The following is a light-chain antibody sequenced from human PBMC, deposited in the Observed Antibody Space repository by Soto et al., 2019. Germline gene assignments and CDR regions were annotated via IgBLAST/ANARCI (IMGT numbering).Light chain of an antibody. Sequence: DIVLPPSPGHLSLSPGERATLSCRASQSVSSNHLAWYQQKPGQAPRLLIYGGSSRATGIPVRFSGSGSETDFTLTISSLEPEDFAVYYCQQRANWWTFGQGTKVDIK. CDR1: QSVSSNH. V-gene: IGKV3D-20*02. J-gene: IGKJ1*01. CDR2: GGS. CDR3: QQRANWWT.